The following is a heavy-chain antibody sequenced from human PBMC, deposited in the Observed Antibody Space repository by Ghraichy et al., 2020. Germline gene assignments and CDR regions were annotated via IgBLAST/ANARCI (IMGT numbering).Heavy chain of an antibody. D-gene: IGHD6-6*01. Sequence: ASVKVSCKASGYTFSDYYIHWVRQAPGQGLEWLGWINPNSGGTNYAQKFQGRVTVTRDTSISTAYMELTRLRSDDTAIYYCARDASDYSNSFFPLGIDCWGQGTQVTVSS. CDR1: GYTFSDYY. V-gene: IGHV1-2*02. J-gene: IGHJ4*02. CDR3: ARDASDYSNSFFPLGIDC. CDR2: INPNSGGT.